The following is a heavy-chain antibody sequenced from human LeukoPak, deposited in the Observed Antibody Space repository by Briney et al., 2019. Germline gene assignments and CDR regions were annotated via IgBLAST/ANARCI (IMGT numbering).Heavy chain of an antibody. CDR2: IRYDGINK. J-gene: IGHJ4*02. D-gene: IGHD4-17*01. Sequence: PGGSLRLSCAASEFTFRTYGMHWVRQAPGKGLEWVAFIRYDGINKYYADSMKGRFTISRDNSKNTLYLQMNSLRAEDTAIYYCAKENWPTVPTAGHTYFGYWGQGTLVTVSS. CDR1: EFTFRTYG. CDR3: AKENWPTVPTAGHTYFGY. V-gene: IGHV3-30*02.